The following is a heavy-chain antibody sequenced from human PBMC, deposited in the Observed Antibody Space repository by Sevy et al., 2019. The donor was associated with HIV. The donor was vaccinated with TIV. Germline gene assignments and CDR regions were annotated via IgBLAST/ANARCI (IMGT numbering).Heavy chain of an antibody. D-gene: IGHD2-2*01. V-gene: IGHV3-30-3*01. Sequence: GGSLRLSCAASGFAFSTHAMHWVRQSPGKGLEWVAVISSEGTETFYAASVEGRFTISRGNSKNTLSLQLNSLRPEDTAVYYCARDGGNSVKWYPLYWGHGTLVTVSS. CDR3: ARDGGNSVKWYPLY. CDR2: ISSEGTET. CDR1: GFAFSTHA. J-gene: IGHJ4*01.